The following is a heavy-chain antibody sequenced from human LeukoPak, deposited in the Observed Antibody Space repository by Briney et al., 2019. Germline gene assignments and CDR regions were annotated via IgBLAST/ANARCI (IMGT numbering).Heavy chain of an antibody. CDR1: GFTFSSYS. Sequence: GGSLRLSCAASGFTFSSYSMNWVCQAPGKGLEWVSSISSSSSYIYYADSVKGRFTISRDNAKNSLYLQMNSLRAEDTAVYYCAREGRHYGMDVWGQGTTVTVSS. CDR3: AREGRHYGMDV. V-gene: IGHV3-21*01. CDR2: ISSSSSYI. J-gene: IGHJ6*02.